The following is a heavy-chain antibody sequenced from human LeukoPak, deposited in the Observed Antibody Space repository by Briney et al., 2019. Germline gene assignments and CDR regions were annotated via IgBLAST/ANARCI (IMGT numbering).Heavy chain of an antibody. CDR2: IFGSGGST. D-gene: IGHD6-25*01. J-gene: IGHJ4*02. CDR1: GFTLSSYG. CDR3: AKDMTSGGHSGDY. Sequence: GGSLRLSCAVSGFTLSSYGMSWVRQAPGKGLEWISGIFGSGGSTYYADSVKGRFTISRDNSKNTLFLQMNSLRAEDTAVYYCAKDMTSGGHSGDYWGQGTLVTVSS. V-gene: IGHV3-23*01.